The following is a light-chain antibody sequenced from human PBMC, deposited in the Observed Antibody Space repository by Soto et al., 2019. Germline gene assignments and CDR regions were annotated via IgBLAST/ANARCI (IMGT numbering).Light chain of an antibody. Sequence: DIHMTQSPSSLSASVGDRVTITCQASQDIRKNLNGYQQKPGRAPKLLIYGASNLDTGVPSRFSGSGYGTDFTFTSSSLQPEDIAPYFCHHYHNLPPFSFGPGTKVALK. CDR2: GAS. J-gene: IGKJ3*01. CDR3: HHYHNLPPFS. V-gene: IGKV1-33*01. CDR1: QDIRKN.